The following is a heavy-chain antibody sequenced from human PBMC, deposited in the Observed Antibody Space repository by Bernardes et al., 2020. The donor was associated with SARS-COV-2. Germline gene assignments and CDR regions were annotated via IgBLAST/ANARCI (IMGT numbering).Heavy chain of an antibody. CDR1: GFTFSSSW. J-gene: IGHJ4*02. Sequence: GGSLRLSCAASGFTFSSSWMHWVRQGPGTGLVWVSGIQSDGSITTYADSVKGRFTISRDNAKNTLYLQMNSLRAEDTAVYYCARGYASLAVYWGQGTLVTVS. CDR3: ARGYASLAVY. CDR2: IQSDGSIT. D-gene: IGHD6-6*01. V-gene: IGHV3-74*01.